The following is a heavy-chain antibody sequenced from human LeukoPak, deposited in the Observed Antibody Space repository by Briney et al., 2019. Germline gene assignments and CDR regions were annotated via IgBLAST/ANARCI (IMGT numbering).Heavy chain of an antibody. D-gene: IGHD5-12*01. J-gene: IGHJ4*02. CDR2: FYPEDGET. CDR3: ASSDIVATINLDY. CDR1: GYTLTELS. V-gene: IGHV1-24*01. Sequence: ASVSVSCKVSGYTLTELSMHWVRQAPGKGLEWMGGFYPEDGETIYAQKFQGRVTMTEDTSTDTAYMELSSLRSEDTAVYYCASSDIVATINLDYWGQGTLVTVSS.